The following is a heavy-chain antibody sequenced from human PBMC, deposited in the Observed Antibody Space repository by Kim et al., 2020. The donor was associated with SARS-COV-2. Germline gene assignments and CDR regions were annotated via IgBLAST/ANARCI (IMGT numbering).Heavy chain of an antibody. CDR3: ARAPQGEGGISYYYYGMDV. D-gene: IGHD3-10*01. CDR1: GFNVSSNY. V-gene: IGHV3-53*01. CDR2: MYTSGST. Sequence: GGSLRLSCAASGFNVSSNYVTWVRQAPGKGLEWVSVMYTSGSTFYADSVKGRFSISRDNSKNTVLLQMNSLRAEDTAVYYCARAPQGEGGISYYYYGMDVWGQGTTVIVSS. J-gene: IGHJ6*02.